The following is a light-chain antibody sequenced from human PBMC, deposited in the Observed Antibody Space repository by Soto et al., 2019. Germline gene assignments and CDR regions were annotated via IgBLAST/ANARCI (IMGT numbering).Light chain of an antibody. CDR1: SSHVGAYDY. J-gene: IGLJ1*01. V-gene: IGLV2-14*01. CDR2: DVS. CDR3: TSYTSSGNYV. Sequence: QSALTHPASVSGSPRKSIGISFTGISSHVGAYDYVSWYQQHPGKAPKLMIYDVSNRPSGVSNRFSCSKSANTASLTISRLQAEDEADGYCTSYTSSGNYVFATGSKLTV.